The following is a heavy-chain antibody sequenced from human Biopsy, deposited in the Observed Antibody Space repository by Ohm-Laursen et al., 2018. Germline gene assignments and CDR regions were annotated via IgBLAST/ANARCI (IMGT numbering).Heavy chain of an antibody. V-gene: IGHV3-21*01. Sequence: SLRLSCAAAGFSFTSYTMNWVRQVPGKGLEWVSSITSRSGYKYYADSVKGRFTISRDNAKNSLYLQMNSLRAEDTAVYFCASIGLVWFGELLSVPFGMDVWGQGTTVTVSS. CDR2: ITSRSGYK. D-gene: IGHD3-10*01. J-gene: IGHJ6*02. CDR3: ASIGLVWFGELLSVPFGMDV. CDR1: GFSFTSYT.